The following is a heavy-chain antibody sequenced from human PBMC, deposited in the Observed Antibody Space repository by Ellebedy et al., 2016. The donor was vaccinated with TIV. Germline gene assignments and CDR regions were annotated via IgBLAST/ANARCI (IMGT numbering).Heavy chain of an antibody. Sequence: GGSLRLXXAASGFTFSSYGMHWVRQAPGKGLEWVAVISYDGSKKSYADSVKGRFTISRDNSKNTLYLQMNSLKVEDTAVYYCANMAWGNEDYSVDFWGQGTLVTVSS. CDR3: ANMAWGNEDYSVDF. V-gene: IGHV3-30*18. D-gene: IGHD2-21*01. CDR2: ISYDGSKK. CDR1: GFTFSSYG. J-gene: IGHJ4*02.